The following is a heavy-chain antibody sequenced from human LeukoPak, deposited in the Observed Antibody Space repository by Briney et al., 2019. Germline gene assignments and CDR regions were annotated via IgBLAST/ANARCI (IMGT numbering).Heavy chain of an antibody. V-gene: IGHV1-46*03. CDR3: ARALSYCARTKRQLGSGY. J-gene: IGHJ4*02. D-gene: IGHD5-18*01. Sequence: ASVKVSCKASGYTFTSYYMHWVRQAPGQGLEWMGIINPNGGSTSYAQKFQGRVTMTRDTSTSTVYMELSRLRSEDTAVYYCARALSYCARTKRQLGSGYWGQGTLVTVSS. CDR2: INPNGGST. CDR1: GYTFTSYY.